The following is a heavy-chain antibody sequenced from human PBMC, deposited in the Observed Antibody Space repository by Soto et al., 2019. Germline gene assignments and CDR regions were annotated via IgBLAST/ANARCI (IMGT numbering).Heavy chain of an antibody. V-gene: IGHV1-18*01. CDR1: GYTFTSYG. D-gene: IGHD5-18*01. CDR2: ISAYNGNT. J-gene: IGHJ5*02. Sequence: ASVKVSCKASGYTFTSYGISWVRQAPGQGLEWMGWISAYNGNTNYAQKLQGRVTMTTDTSTSTAYMELRSLRSDDTAVYYCAREGGYGYGYLENWFDPWGQGTLVTVSS. CDR3: AREGGYGYGYLENWFDP.